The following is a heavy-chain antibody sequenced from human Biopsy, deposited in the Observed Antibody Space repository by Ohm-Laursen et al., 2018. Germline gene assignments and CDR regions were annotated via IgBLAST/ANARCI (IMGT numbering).Heavy chain of an antibody. J-gene: IGHJ4*02. CDR3: ARARGSGRLRYHCDY. CDR2: IKQDGNEK. D-gene: IGHD1-26*01. Sequence: SLRLSCAASGFTFSDYWMGWVRQAPGKGLEWVVNIKQDGNEKYYVDSVMGRFTISRDNGKNSLYLQMNSLRAEDTAVYYCARARGSGRLRYHCDYWGQGPLVTVSS. CDR1: GFTFSDYW. V-gene: IGHV3-7*01.